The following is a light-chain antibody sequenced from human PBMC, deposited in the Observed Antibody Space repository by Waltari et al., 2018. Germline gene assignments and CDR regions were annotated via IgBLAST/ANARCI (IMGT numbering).Light chain of an antibody. Sequence: DTQLTHSPSTLSASIGDRVTITCRASQNIHNWLAWYQQRPGKAPNLLIYKASNLETGVPSRFSGSGSGTEFTLTISTLQPDDFATYYCQQYNTYPYSFGQGTKLEIK. J-gene: IGKJ2*03. V-gene: IGKV1-5*03. CDR3: QQYNTYPYS. CDR2: KAS. CDR1: QNIHNW.